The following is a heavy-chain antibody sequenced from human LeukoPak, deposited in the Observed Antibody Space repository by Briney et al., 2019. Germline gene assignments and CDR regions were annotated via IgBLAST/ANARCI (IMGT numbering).Heavy chain of an antibody. D-gene: IGHD1-1*01. V-gene: IGHV4-34*01. CDR2: INHSGST. CDR1: GGSLSGYY. J-gene: IGHJ4*02. CDR3: ARGGVGTTTNLDY. Sequence: PSETLSLTCAVYGGSLSGYYWSWIRQPPGKGLEWIGEINHSGSTNYNPSLKSRVTISVDTSKNQFSLKLSSVTDADTAVYYCARGGVGTTTNLDYWGQGTLVTVSS.